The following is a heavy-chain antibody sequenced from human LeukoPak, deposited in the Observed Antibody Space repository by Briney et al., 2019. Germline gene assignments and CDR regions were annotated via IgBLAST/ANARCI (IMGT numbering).Heavy chain of an antibody. CDR3: ASRSLYGDPREY. CDR1: GGSISSYY. CDR2: IYYSGST. J-gene: IGHJ4*02. Sequence: SETLSLTCTVSGGSISSYYWSWIRQPPGKGLEWIGYIYYSGSTNYNPSLKSRVTISVDTSKNQFSLKLSSVTAADTAVYYCASRSLYGDPREYWGQGTLVTVSS. V-gene: IGHV4-59*08. D-gene: IGHD4-17*01.